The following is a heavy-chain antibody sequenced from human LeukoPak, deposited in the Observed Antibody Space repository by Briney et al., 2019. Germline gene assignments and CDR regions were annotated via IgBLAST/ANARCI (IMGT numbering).Heavy chain of an antibody. D-gene: IGHD5-18*01. CDR2: IYYSGST. CDR3: ARESGMGDYVDY. CDR1: GGSISSSSYY. Sequence: SETLSLTCTVSGGSISSSSYYWGWIRQPPGKGLEWIGSIYYSGSTYYNPSLKSRVTISVDTSKNQFSLNLNSVTAADTAVYHCARESGMGDYVDYWGQGTLVIVSS. J-gene: IGHJ4*02. V-gene: IGHV4-39*07.